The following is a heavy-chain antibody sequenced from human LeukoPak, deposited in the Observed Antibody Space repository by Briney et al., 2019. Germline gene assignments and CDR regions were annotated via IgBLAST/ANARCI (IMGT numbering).Heavy chain of an antibody. CDR3: AKGAMPYYDGSGYNYFDY. V-gene: IGHV3-23*01. CDR1: GFTFSAYA. CDR2: MSGSGGMT. Sequence: GGSLRLSCAVSGFTFSAYAMSWVRQAPGKGLEWVSAMSGSGGMTYYADSVKGRFSISRDNSKNTLHLQMNSLRAEDAAVYYCAKGAMPYYDGSGYNYFDYWGQGTPVTVSS. J-gene: IGHJ4*02. D-gene: IGHD3-22*01.